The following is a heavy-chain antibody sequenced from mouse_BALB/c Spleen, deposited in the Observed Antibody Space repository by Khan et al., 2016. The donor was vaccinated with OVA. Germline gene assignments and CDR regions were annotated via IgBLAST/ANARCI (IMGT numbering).Heavy chain of an antibody. V-gene: IGHV5-6*01. CDR2: ISSGGHYT. Sequence: EVELVESGGDLVKPGGSLKLSCAASGFTFSTYGMSWVRQTPDMRLEWVATISSGGHYTYYPDSVKGRFTISRDNAKNTLYLQMSSLKSEDTAIYYCAGLAYYYNSERFAYWGQGTLVTVSA. CDR3: AGLAYYYNSERFAY. D-gene: IGHD1-1*02. CDR1: GFTFSTYG. J-gene: IGHJ3*01.